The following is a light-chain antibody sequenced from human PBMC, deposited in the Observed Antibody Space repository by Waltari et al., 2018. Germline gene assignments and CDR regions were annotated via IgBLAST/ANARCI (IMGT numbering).Light chain of an antibody. CDR2: GAS. Sequence: DIQMTQSPSSLSASVGDRVPIICRASQTINSYLSWYQQKPGKAPKLLIYGASSLQSGVPSRFSGGGSGTDFTLTISSMQPEDFATYYCQQSHSSPLTFGGGTKVEIK. V-gene: IGKV1-39*01. J-gene: IGKJ4*01. CDR3: QQSHSSPLT. CDR1: QTINSY.